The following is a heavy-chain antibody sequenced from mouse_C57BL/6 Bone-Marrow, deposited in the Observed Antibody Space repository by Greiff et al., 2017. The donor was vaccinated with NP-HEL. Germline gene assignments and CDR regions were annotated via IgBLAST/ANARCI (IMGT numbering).Heavy chain of an antibody. D-gene: IGHD1-1*01. J-gene: IGHJ4*01. CDR2: IYPGGGYT. CDR3: ARRAYYGSSLYAMDY. CDR1: GYTFTNYW. Sequence: QVQLKESGAELVRPGTSVKMSCKASGYTFTNYWIGWAKQRPGHGLEWIGDIYPGGGYTNYNEKFKGKATLTADKSSSTAYMQFSSLTSEDSAIYYCARRAYYGSSLYAMDYWGQGTSVTVSS. V-gene: IGHV1-63*01.